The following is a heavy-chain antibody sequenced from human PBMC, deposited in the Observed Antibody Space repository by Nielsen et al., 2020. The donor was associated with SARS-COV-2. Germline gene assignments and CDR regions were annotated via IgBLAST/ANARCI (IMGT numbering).Heavy chain of an antibody. CDR1: GGSISSSSYY. D-gene: IGHD2-2*01. CDR2: IYYSGST. J-gene: IGHJ4*02. Sequence: SETLSLTCTVSGGSISSSSYYWGWIRQPPGKGLEWIGSIYYSGSTYYNPSLKSRVTISVDTSKNQFSLKLSSVTAADTAAYYCASEIVVVPAAISQKYYFDYWGQGTLVTVSS. CDR3: ASEIVVVPAAISQKYYFDY. V-gene: IGHV4-39*01.